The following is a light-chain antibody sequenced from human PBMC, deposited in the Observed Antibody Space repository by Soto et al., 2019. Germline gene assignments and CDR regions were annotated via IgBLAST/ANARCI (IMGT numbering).Light chain of an antibody. V-gene: IGKV3-20*01. Sequence: ETVLTHSPGTLSLSPGERAALSCRASQSLGSDYLAWYQQKPGQAPRLLIYAVSSRATDIPDRFSGSGSGTDFTLTISRLEQEDFAMYYCQLYGTSRTFGQGTKVDIK. CDR3: QLYGTSRT. CDR2: AVS. CDR1: QSLGSDY. J-gene: IGKJ1*01.